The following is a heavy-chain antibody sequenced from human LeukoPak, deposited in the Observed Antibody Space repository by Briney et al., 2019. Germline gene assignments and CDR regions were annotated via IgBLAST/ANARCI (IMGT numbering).Heavy chain of an antibody. D-gene: IGHD3-9*01. CDR2: ISGSGGST. CDR1: GFTFSSYA. Sequence: GGSLRLSCAASGFTFSSYAMSWVRQAPGKGLEWVSAISGSGGSTYYADSVKGRFTISRDNSKNTLYLQMNSLRAEDTAVYYCAKGGSYYDILTGYPNFDYWGQGTLVTVSS. CDR3: AKGGSYYDILTGYPNFDY. J-gene: IGHJ4*02. V-gene: IGHV3-23*01.